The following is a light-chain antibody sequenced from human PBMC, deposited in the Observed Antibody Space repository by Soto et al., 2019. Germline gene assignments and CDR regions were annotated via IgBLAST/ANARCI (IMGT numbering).Light chain of an antibody. CDR1: QSVNSDY. CDR2: GAS. Sequence: EMVLTQSPGTLSLSPGERATLSCRATQSVNSDYLAWYQQRPGQAPRLLMHGASSRATGIPDRFSGSGSGADFTPTISRLEPEDFAVYYCYHYAYSQFAFGPGTKVDIK. J-gene: IGKJ3*01. CDR3: YHYAYSQFA. V-gene: IGKV3-20*01.